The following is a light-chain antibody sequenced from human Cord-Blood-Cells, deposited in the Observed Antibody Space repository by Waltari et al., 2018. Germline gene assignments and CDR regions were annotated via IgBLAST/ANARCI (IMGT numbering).Light chain of an antibody. J-gene: IGLJ1*01. Sequence: QSALTQPASVSGSPGQSITISCTGTSSDVGGYNYVSWYQQHPGNAPKLMIYDVSKRPSGVSNRFSGSKSGNTASLTISGLQAEDEADYYCSSYTSSSLYVFGTGTKVTVL. CDR2: DVS. CDR3: SSYTSSSLYV. V-gene: IGLV2-14*01. CDR1: SSDVGGYNY.